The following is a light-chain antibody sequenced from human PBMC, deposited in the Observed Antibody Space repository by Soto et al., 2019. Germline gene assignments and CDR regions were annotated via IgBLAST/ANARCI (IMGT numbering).Light chain of an antibody. CDR2: QDT. J-gene: IGLJ2*01. CDR1: KLGTKY. Sequence: SYELTQPPSVFVSPGQTASITCSGDKLGTKYACWYQQKPGQSPVLVIYQDTKRPSGIPERFAGSNSGNTATLTISGTQAMDEADYYCQAWDRSTVVFGGGTKLTVL. CDR3: QAWDRSTVV. V-gene: IGLV3-1*01.